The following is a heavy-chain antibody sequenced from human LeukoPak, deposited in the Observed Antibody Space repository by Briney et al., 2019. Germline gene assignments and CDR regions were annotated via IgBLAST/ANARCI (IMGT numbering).Heavy chain of an antibody. D-gene: IGHD2-15*01. Sequence: GGSLRLSCAASGFTFSSYWMHWVRQAPGKGPVWVSRINNDGSGTTYADSVKGRFTISRDDAKNTLYLQMYSLRAEDTAVYYCVRGGESTWSWGQGTLVTVSS. CDR3: VRGGESTWS. CDR1: GFTFSSYW. CDR2: INNDGSGT. J-gene: IGHJ5*02. V-gene: IGHV3-74*01.